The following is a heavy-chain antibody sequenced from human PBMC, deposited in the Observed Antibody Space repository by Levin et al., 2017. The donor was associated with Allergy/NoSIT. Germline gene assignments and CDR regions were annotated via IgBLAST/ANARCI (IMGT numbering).Heavy chain of an antibody. CDR3: ARGRFADGLDV. D-gene: IGHD3-10*01. CDR2: IIGDGSGT. J-gene: IGHJ6*02. V-gene: IGHV3-74*01. CDR1: GPTLSDYW. Sequence: GESLKISCAASGPTLSDYWMHWVRQGPGKGLMWVSCIIGDGSGTRYADSVKGRFTISRDNAKNTLYLQMNSLRDEDTAVYYCARGRFADGLDVWGQGTTVTVSS.